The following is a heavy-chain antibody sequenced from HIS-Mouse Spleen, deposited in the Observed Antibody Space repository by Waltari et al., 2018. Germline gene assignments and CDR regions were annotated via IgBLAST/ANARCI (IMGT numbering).Heavy chain of an antibody. CDR2: IYYSGST. CDR3: AREIPYSSSWYDWYFDL. V-gene: IGHV4-39*07. CDR1: GGSISRRSYY. J-gene: IGHJ2*01. D-gene: IGHD6-13*01. Sequence: QLQLQESGPGLVKPSETLSLTCTVPGGSISRRSYYWGWIRPPPGKGLEWIGSIYYSGSTYYNPSLKSRVTISVDTSKNQFSLKLSSVTAADTAVYYCAREIPYSSSWYDWYFDLWGRGTLVTVSS.